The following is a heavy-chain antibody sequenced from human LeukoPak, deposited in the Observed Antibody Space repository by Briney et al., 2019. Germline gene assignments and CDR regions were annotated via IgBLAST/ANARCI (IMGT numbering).Heavy chain of an antibody. J-gene: IGHJ4*02. Sequence: ASVKVSCKASGYTFTSYYMHWVRQAPGQGLEWMGIINPSGGSTSYAQKFQGRVTMTRDTSTSTVYMELSSLRSEDTAVYYCARDGARYYGSGSLDYWGQGTLVTVSS. CDR3: ARDGARYYGSGSLDY. V-gene: IGHV1-46*01. CDR2: INPSGGST. CDR1: GYTFTSYY. D-gene: IGHD3-10*01.